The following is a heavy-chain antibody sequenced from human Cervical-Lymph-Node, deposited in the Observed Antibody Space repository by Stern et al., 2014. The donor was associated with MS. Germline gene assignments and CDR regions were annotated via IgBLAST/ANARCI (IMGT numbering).Heavy chain of an antibody. V-gene: IGHV1-18*01. Sequence: QLVQSGAEVKKPGASVKVSCKASGYTFTSYGISWVRQASGQGLEWMGWISAYNGNTNYAQKLKGRVTMTTDTSTSTAYMELRSLRSDDTAVYYCASSYCSSTSCRDYYGMDVWGQGTTVTVSS. J-gene: IGHJ6*02. CDR3: ASSYCSSTSCRDYYGMDV. CDR2: ISAYNGNT. CDR1: GYTFTSYG. D-gene: IGHD2-2*01.